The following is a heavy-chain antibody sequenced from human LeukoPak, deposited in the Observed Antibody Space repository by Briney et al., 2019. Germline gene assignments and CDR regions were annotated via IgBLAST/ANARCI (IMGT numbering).Heavy chain of an antibody. Sequence: PGGSLRLSCAASGFTFSSYSMNWVRQAPGKGLEWVSSISSSSSYIYYADSVKGRFTISRDNAKNSLYLQMNSLRAEDTAVYYCARGPQKLTVTTLAFDIWGQGTMVTVSS. D-gene: IGHD4-17*01. J-gene: IGHJ3*02. CDR3: ARGPQKLTVTTLAFDI. CDR1: GFTFSSYS. V-gene: IGHV3-21*01. CDR2: ISSSSSYI.